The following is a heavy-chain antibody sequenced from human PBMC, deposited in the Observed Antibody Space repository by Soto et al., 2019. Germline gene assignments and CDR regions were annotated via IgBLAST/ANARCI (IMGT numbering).Heavy chain of an antibody. Sequence: QVHLVQSGVEVKKPGASVKVSCKASGYNFINYGITWVRQAPGQGLEWMGWISVHNGNIKYAQKLQGRVTMTTDTSTSKAYMELRSLRSDDTAVYYWVRDLDGSGSYYTDYWGPGTVVTVSS. CDR2: ISVHNGNI. D-gene: IGHD3-10*01. CDR1: GYNFINYG. J-gene: IGHJ4*02. CDR3: VRDLDGSGSYYTDY. V-gene: IGHV1-18*01.